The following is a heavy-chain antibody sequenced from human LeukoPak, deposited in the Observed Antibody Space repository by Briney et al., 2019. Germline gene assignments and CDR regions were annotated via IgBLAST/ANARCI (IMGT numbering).Heavy chain of an antibody. D-gene: IGHD4-23*01. CDR2: LSGSGGYT. V-gene: IGHV3-23*01. Sequence: GGSLRLSCAASGFTFSGYAMSWVRQAPGQGLEWVSALSGSGGYTYSADSVKGRFTISRDNSKDTLYLQMNSLRAEDTAVYYCAKVTTVAGPYYFDYWGQGTLVTVSS. CDR3: AKVTTVAGPYYFDY. CDR1: GFTFSGYA. J-gene: IGHJ4*02.